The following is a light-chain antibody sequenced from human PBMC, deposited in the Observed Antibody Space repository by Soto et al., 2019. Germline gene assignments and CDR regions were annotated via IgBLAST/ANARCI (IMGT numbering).Light chain of an antibody. J-gene: IGKJ4*02. Sequence: IVMTQSPATLSVSPGERATLSCRASQNIYSNIAWYQQRPGQAPRLLIYRASTRAPGVPARFSGSGSGTEFTLTISSLQSEDFAVYSCLQYNNFWEFRRGTKADI. V-gene: IGKV3-15*01. CDR1: QNIYSN. CDR2: RAS. CDR3: LQYNNFWE.